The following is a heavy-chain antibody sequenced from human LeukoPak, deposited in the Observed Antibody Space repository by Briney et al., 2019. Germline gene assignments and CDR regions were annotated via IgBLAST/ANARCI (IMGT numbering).Heavy chain of an antibody. D-gene: IGHD3-10*01. CDR1: GFTFSSYA. Sequence: GGSLRLSRAASGFTFSSYAMHWVRQAPGKGLEWVAVISYDGSNKYYADSVKGRFTISRDNSKNTLYLQMNSLRAEDTAVYYCAREDRTMDYFDYWGQGTLVTVSS. V-gene: IGHV3-30-3*01. CDR3: AREDRTMDYFDY. J-gene: IGHJ4*02. CDR2: ISYDGSNK.